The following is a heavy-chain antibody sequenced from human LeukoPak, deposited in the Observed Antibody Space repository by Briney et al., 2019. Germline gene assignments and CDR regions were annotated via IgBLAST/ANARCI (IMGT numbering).Heavy chain of an antibody. CDR1: GYTFTGYY. Sequence: ASVKVSCKASGYTFTGYYMHWVRQAPGQGLEWMGRINPNSGGTNYAQKFQGRLIMTRDTSTSTVYMELSSLRSEDTAVYYCAREKSGTYFFDYWGQGTLVTVSS. J-gene: IGHJ4*02. CDR3: AREKSGTYFFDY. D-gene: IGHD1-26*01. V-gene: IGHV1-2*06. CDR2: INPNSGGT.